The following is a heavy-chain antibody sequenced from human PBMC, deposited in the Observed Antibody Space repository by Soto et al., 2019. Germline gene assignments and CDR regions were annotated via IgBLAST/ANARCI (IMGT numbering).Heavy chain of an antibody. CDR2: IYKSGTT. CDR1: RDSISSSY. Sequence: SETLSLTCTVSRDSISSSYWNWIRQPAGKGLEWIGRIYKSGTTNYNPSLKSRVTMSVDTSKNQFSLKLSSVTAADTAVYYCARGGSSPGGYYYYGMDVWGQGTTVTVSS. CDR3: ARGGSSPGGYYYYGMDV. J-gene: IGHJ6*02. D-gene: IGHD6-6*01. V-gene: IGHV4-4*07.